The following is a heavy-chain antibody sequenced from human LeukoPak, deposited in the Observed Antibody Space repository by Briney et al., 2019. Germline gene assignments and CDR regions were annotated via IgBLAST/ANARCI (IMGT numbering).Heavy chain of an antibody. CDR3: AKEWGSSGWSLFDY. CDR1: GFTFSSYG. D-gene: IGHD6-19*01. Sequence: PGRSLRLSCAASGFTFSSYGMHWVRQAPGKGLEWVAVISYDGSNKYYADSVKGRFTISRDNSKNTLYLQMNSLRAEDTAVYYCAKEWGSSGWSLFDYWGQGTLVTVSS. J-gene: IGHJ4*02. CDR2: ISYDGSNK. V-gene: IGHV3-30*18.